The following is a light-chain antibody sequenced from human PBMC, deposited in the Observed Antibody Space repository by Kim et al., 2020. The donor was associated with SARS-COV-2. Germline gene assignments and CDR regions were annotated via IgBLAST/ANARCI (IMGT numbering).Light chain of an antibody. V-gene: IGLV2-14*03. Sequence: STPRSSTGTLGVLESFKYDRAHQLRQGRTPRLLLFHVTVWPSGISSRFSASRSGRAAALTIYGLQAEDESSYYCFSYTRSGTYVFGTGTKVTVL. CDR1: LGVLESFKY. CDR2: HVT. CDR3: FSYTRSGTYV. J-gene: IGLJ1*01.